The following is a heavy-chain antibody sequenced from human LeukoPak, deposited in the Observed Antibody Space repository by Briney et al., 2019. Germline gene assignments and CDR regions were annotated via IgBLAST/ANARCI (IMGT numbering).Heavy chain of an antibody. CDR1: GGSNSSYY. V-gene: IGHV4-59*01. D-gene: IGHD6-13*01. CDR2: IYYSGST. CDR3: ARLQLGVGFDY. J-gene: IGHJ4*02. Sequence: SETLSLTCTVSGGSNSSYYWSWIRQPPGKGLEWIGYIYYSGSTNYNPSLKSRVTISVDTSKNQFSLKLSSVTAADTAVYYCARLQLGVGFDYWGQGTLVTVSS.